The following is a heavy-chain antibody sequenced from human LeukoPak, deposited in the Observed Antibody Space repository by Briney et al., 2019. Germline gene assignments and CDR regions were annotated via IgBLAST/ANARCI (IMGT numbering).Heavy chain of an antibody. CDR3: ARAINGYAGYYYYYMDV. V-gene: IGHV1-18*01. CDR2: ISAYNGNT. J-gene: IGHJ6*03. CDR1: GYTFIDYG. D-gene: IGHD5-12*01. Sequence: ASVKVSCKASGYTFIDYGINWVRQAPGQGLEWMGWISAYNGNTNSAQNFQGRVTMTIDRSTTTAYMELRSLRSDDTAVYWCARAINGYAGYYYYYMDVWGKGTTVTVSS.